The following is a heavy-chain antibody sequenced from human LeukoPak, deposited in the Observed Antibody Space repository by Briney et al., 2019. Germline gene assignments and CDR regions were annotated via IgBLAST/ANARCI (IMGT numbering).Heavy chain of an antibody. D-gene: IGHD1-26*01. V-gene: IGHV1-2*02. CDR3: ARGFSGSYYYGMDV. CDR1: GYTFTCYY. CDR2: INPNSGGT. J-gene: IGHJ6*02. Sequence: ASVKVSCKASGYTFTCYYMHWVRQAPGQGLEWMGWINPNSGGTNYAQKFQGRVTMTRDTSISTAYMELSRLRSDDTAVYYCARGFSGSYYYGMDVWGQGTTVTVSS.